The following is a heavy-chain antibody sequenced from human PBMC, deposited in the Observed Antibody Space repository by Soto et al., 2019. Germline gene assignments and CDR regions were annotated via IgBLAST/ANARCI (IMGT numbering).Heavy chain of an antibody. V-gene: IGHV3-30*18. CDR2: ISYDGSNK. J-gene: IGHJ4*02. D-gene: IGHD3-22*01. Sequence: QVQLVESGGGVVQPGRSLRLSCAASGFTFSSYGMHWVRQAPGKGLEWVAVISYDGSNKYYADSVKGRFTISRDNSMNTLYLQMNSLRAEDTAVYYCAKEPIPEDSSGYWGQGTLVTVSS. CDR1: GFTFSSYG. CDR3: AKEPIPEDSSGY.